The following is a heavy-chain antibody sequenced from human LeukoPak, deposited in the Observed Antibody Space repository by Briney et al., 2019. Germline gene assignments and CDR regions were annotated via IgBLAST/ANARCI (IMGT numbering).Heavy chain of an antibody. D-gene: IGHD2-15*01. CDR3: ARAVGPFDY. CDR2: IWYDGSNK. J-gene: IGHJ4*02. Sequence: GGSLRLSCAASGFTFSTYGMHWVRQAPGKGLEWVSVIWYDGSNKYYADSVKGRFTISRDNSKNTLYLQMNSLRVEDTAVYYCARAVGPFDYWGQGTLDTVSS. CDR1: GFTFSTYG. V-gene: IGHV3-33*01.